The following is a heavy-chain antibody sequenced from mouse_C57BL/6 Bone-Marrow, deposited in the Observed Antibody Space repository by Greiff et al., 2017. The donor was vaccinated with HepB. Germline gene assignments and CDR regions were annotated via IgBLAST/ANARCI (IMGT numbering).Heavy chain of an antibody. CDR3: ASRLTGPDYFDY. CDR2: IYPGDGDT. J-gene: IGHJ2*01. CDR1: GYAFSSYW. V-gene: IGHV1-80*01. Sequence: QVQLQQSGAELVKPGASVKISCKASGYAFSSYWMNWVKQRPGKGLEWIGQIYPGDGDTNYNGKFKGKATLTADKSSSTAYMQLSSLTSEDSAVYFCASRLTGPDYFDYWGQGTTRTVSS. D-gene: IGHD4-1*01.